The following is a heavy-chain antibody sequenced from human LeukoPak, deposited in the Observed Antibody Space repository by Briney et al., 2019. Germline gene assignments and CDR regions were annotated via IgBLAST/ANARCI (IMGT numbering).Heavy chain of an antibody. CDR2: IYRSGGT. Sequence: PSETLSLTCAVSGGSISSSNWWRWVRQPPGKGLEWIGEIYRSGGTNHNPSLKSRVTISADTSKNQFSLKLSSVTAADTAVYYCARNYGAGSYYSYWYFDLWGRGTLVTASS. CDR1: GGSISSSNW. V-gene: IGHV4-4*02. J-gene: IGHJ2*01. CDR3: ARNYGAGSYYSYWYFDL. D-gene: IGHD3-10*01.